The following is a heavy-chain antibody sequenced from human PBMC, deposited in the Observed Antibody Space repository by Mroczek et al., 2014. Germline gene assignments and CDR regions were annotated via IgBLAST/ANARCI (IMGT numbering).Heavy chain of an antibody. D-gene: IGHD2-15*01. J-gene: IGHJ4*02. Sequence: QVQLQESGPGLVKPSQTLSLTCTVSGGSISSGSYYWSWIRQPAGKGLEWIGRIYTSGSTNYNPSLKSRVTISVDTSKNQFSLKLSSVTAADTAVYYCARGHSGADYWGQGTLVTVSS. V-gene: IGHV4-61*02. CDR3: ARGHSGADY. CDR2: IYTSGST. CDR1: GGSISSGSYY.